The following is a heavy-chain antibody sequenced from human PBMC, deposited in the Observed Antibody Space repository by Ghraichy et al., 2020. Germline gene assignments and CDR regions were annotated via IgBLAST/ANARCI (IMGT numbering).Heavy chain of an antibody. V-gene: IGHV4-59*01. CDR3: ARGLNSGHYYYYYYMDF. CDR2: IYYNGNT. D-gene: IGHD1-26*01. J-gene: IGHJ6*03. CDR1: GGSISSYY. Sequence: SETLSLTCTVSGGSISSYYWNWIRQPPGRGLEWIGYIYYNGNTNYNPSLKSRVTISKDTSNNQFSLRLRSVTAADTAVYYCARGLNSGHYYYYYYMDFWGKGTTVTVSS.